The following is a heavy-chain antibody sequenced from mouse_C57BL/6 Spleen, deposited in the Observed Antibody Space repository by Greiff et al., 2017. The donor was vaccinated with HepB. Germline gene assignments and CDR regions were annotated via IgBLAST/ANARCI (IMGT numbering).Heavy chain of an antibody. CDR2: IDPSDSYT. D-gene: IGHD2-1*01. CDR1: GYTFTSYW. V-gene: IGHV1-69*01. J-gene: IGHJ1*03. CDR3: ARGGNYGGDFDV. Sequence: VQLQQPGAELVMPGASVKLSCKASGYTFTSYWMHWVKQRPGQGLEWIGEIDPSDSYTNYNQKFKGKSTLTVDKSSSTAYMQLSSLTSEDSAVYYCARGGNYGGDFDVWGTGTTVTVAS.